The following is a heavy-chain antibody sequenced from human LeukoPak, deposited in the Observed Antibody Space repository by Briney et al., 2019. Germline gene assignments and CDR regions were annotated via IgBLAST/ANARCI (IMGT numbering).Heavy chain of an antibody. Sequence: AGGSLRLSCAASGFTFSSYAMSWVRQAPGKGLAWVSAISGSGGSTYYADSVKGRFTISRDNSKNTLYLQMNSLRAEDTAIYYCAKDPYGTRYFDYWGQGTLVTVSS. CDR1: GFTFSSYA. J-gene: IGHJ4*02. V-gene: IGHV3-23*01. CDR3: AKDPYGTRYFDY. D-gene: IGHD2-2*01. CDR2: ISGSGGST.